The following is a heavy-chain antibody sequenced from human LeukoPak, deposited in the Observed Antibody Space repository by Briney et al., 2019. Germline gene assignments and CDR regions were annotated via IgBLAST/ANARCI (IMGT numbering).Heavy chain of an antibody. D-gene: IGHD1-1*01. CDR2: VDHTGSA. CDR3: ARGRVSSSTWYSTYYYYFYMDV. V-gene: IGHV4-59*01. Sequence: SETLSLTCTVSGGSITMYYWTWIRQPPGKGLEWIGYVDHTGSANFNPSLNGRVSTSRDTTKNLFSLRLRSVTAADTTVYFCARGRVSSSTWYSTYYYYFYMDVWSKGTTVTVSS. CDR1: GGSITMYY. J-gene: IGHJ6*03.